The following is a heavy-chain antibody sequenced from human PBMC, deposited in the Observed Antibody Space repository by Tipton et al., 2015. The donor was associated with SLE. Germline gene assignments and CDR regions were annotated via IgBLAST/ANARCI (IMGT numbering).Heavy chain of an antibody. V-gene: IGHV4-59*01. CDR1: GGSFSGYY. CDR2: IYYSGST. CDR3: ARGGGSPSY. J-gene: IGHJ4*02. D-gene: IGHD2-15*01. Sequence: TLSLTCAVYGGSFSGYYWSWIRQPPGKGLEWIGYIYYSGSTNYNPSLKSRVTISVDTSKNQFSLKPSSVTAADTAVYYCARGGGSPSYWGQGTLVTVSS.